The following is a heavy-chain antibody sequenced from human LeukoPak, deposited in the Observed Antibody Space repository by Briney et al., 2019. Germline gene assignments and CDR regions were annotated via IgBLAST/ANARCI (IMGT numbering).Heavy chain of an antibody. Sequence: ASVKVSCKASGYTFTGYYMHWVRQAPGQGLEWMGWINPNSGGTNYAQKFQGRVTMTRDTSISTAYMELSRLRSDDTAVYYCARDGSYQLPYFPDWFDPWGQGTLVTVSS. V-gene: IGHV1-2*02. CDR3: ARDGSYQLPYFPDWFDP. CDR2: INPNSGGT. J-gene: IGHJ5*02. D-gene: IGHD2-2*02. CDR1: GYTFTGYY.